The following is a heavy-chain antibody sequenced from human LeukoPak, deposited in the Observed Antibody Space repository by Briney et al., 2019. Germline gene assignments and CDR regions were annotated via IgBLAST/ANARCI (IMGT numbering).Heavy chain of an antibody. CDR1: GASISSYY. J-gene: IGHJ3*02. V-gene: IGHV4-59*01. CDR3: ARRNDFAI. CDR2: IYDSGST. Sequence: SETLSLTCTVSGASISSYYWSWIRQPPGKGLEWIGDIYDSGSTKYNPSRRSRVTISVDTSKNQFSLKLSSVTAADTAVYYCARRNDFAIRGQGTMVTVSS.